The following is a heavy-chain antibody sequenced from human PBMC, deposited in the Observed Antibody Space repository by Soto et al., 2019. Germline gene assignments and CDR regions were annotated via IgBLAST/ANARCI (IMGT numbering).Heavy chain of an antibody. CDR1: GFSFSDYA. CDR3: AKDWPGTSSVTSDC. CDR2: IINTGGST. Sequence: GGSLRLSCAASGFSFSDYAMTWVRQAPGEGLEWVSSIINTGGSTNYADSVKGRFTISRDNSKSTLYLQMNSLRAEDTAIYYCAKDWPGTSSVTSDCWGQGTLVTVSS. J-gene: IGHJ4*02. V-gene: IGHV3-23*01. D-gene: IGHD4-17*01.